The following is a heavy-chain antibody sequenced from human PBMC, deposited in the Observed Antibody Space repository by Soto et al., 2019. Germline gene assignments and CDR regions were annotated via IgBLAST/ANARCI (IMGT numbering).Heavy chain of an antibody. CDR3: ARDRDSGSYYYYYGMDV. CDR2: IIPILGIA. D-gene: IGHD1-26*01. V-gene: IGHV1-69*04. CDR1: GGTFSSYT. J-gene: IGHJ6*02. Sequence: ASVKVSCKASGGTFSSYTISWVRQAPGQGLEWMGRIIPILGIANYAQKFQGRVTITADKSTSTAYMELSSLRSEDTAVYYCARDRDSGSYYYYYGMDVWGQGTTVTVSS.